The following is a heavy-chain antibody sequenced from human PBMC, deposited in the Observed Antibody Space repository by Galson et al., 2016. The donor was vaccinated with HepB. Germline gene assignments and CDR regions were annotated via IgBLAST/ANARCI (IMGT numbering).Heavy chain of an antibody. V-gene: IGHV1-18*01. CDR3: VRDLKSGAPDLFDP. CDR1: GYSFLSYG. J-gene: IGHJ5*02. Sequence: SVKVSCKASGYSFLSYGISWVRQAPGQGLEWMGWINTYNGDTSYAQSLRGRVTMTTDTSTTTPYMELKSLRSDDTAMYYCVRDLKSGAPDLFDPWGQGTLVTASS. D-gene: IGHD1-26*01. CDR2: INTYNGDT.